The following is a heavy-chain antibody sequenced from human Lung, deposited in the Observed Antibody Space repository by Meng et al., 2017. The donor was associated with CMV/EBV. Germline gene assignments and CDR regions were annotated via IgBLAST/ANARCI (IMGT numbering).Heavy chain of an antibody. CDR3: AREASGSYYAFYFDY. J-gene: IGHJ4*02. Sequence: GESLKISCAASGFSFSDHYMSWIRQAPGKGLEWVSYISGNGNTIYYADSVKGRFTISRDNAKNSLYLQMNSLRVEDTAVYYCAREASGSYYAFYFDYWGQGTLVTAPQ. CDR2: ISGNGNTI. CDR1: GFSFSDHY. D-gene: IGHD1-26*01. V-gene: IGHV3-11*04.